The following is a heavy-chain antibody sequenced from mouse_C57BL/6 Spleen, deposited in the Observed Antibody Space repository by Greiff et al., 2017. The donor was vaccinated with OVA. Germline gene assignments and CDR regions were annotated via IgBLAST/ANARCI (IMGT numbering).Heavy chain of an antibody. D-gene: IGHD2-5*01. CDR2: ISSGGDYI. V-gene: IGHV5-9-1*02. CDR3: TRSPYYSNYEAMDY. Sequence: DVMLVESGEGLVKPGGSLKLSCAASGFTFSSYAMSWVRQTPEKRLEWVAYISSGGDYIYYADTVKGRFTISRDNARNTLYLQMSSLKSEDTAMYYCTRSPYYSNYEAMDYWGQGTSVTVSS. J-gene: IGHJ4*01. CDR1: GFTFSSYA.